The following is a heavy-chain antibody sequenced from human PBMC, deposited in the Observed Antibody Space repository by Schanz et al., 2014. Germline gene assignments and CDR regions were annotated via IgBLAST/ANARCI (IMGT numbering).Heavy chain of an antibody. J-gene: IGHJ6*03. CDR3: ADTYCSGTSCYTGCYYMDV. CDR2: IIPILGIA. D-gene: IGHD2-2*02. CDR1: GGTFSSYT. V-gene: IGHV1-69*02. Sequence: QVQLVQSEAEVKKPGSSVKVSCKASGGTFSSYTISWVRQAPGQGLEWMGRIIPILGIANYAQNFQGRVTITEDNSTSTAYMELNSLRSEHTAVYYCADTYCSGTSCYTGCYYMDVWGRGTTVTVSS.